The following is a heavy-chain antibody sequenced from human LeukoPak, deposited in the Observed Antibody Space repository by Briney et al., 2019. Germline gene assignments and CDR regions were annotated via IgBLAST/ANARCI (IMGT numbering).Heavy chain of an antibody. CDR2: IYYSGST. J-gene: IGHJ4*02. D-gene: IGHD4-17*01. Sequence: SETLSLTCSVSGGSVSSYYWSWIRQPPGKGLEWIGYIYYSGSTNYNPSLKSRVTMSVDTSKNQFSLKLTSVTAADTAVYYCARHGNDYGDCWFDYWGLGNLVIVSS. CDR3: ARHGNDYGDCWFDY. V-gene: IGHV4-59*08. CDR1: GGSVSSYY.